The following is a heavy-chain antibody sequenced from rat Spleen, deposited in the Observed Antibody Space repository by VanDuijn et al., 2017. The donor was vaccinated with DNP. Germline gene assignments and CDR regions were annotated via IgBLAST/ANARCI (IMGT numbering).Heavy chain of an antibody. Sequence: QVQLKESGPGLVQPSQTLSLTCTVSGFSLTSYHVHWVRQPLGKGLEWMGVMWSEGDTSYNSALASRLSISRDTSKSQLFLKMNSLQTADTATYYCARDIGTTSFDYWGQGVMVTVSS. CDR1: GFSLTSYH. D-gene: IGHD1-5*01. J-gene: IGHJ2*01. CDR3: ARDIGTTSFDY. CDR2: MWSEGDT. V-gene: IGHV2-32*01.